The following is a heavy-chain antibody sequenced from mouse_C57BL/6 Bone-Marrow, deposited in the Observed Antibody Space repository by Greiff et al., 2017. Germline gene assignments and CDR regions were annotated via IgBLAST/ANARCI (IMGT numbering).Heavy chain of an antibody. CDR2: IDPENGDT. V-gene: IGHV14-4*01. CDR3: TTEAMDY. J-gene: IGHJ4*01. Sequence: VQLQQSGAELVRPGASVKLSCTASGFNIKDDYMHLVKQRPEQGLEWIGWIDPENGDTEYASKFQGKATITADPSSNTAYLQLLSLTSEDTAVYYCTTEAMDYWGQGTSVTVSS. CDR1: GFNIKDDY.